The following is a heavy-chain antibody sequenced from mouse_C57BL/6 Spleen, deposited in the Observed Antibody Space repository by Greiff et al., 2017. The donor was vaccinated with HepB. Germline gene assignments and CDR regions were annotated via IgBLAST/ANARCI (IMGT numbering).Heavy chain of an antibody. V-gene: IGHV1-50*01. CDR3: ARKDSKGGWFAY. CDR1: GYTFTSYW. CDR2: IDPSDSYT. J-gene: IGHJ3*01. Sequence: QVQLQQPGAELVKPGASVKLSCKASGYTFTSYWMQWVKQRPGQGLEWIGEIDPSDSYTNYHQKFKGKATLTVDTSSSTAYMQLSSLTSEDSAVYYCARKDSKGGWFAYWGQGTLVTVSA. D-gene: IGHD2-5*01.